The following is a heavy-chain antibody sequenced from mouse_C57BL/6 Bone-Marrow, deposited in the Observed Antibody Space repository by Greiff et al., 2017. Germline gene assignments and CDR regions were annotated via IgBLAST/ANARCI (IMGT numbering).Heavy chain of an antibody. J-gene: IGHJ1*03. CDR1: GYTFTDYE. CDR3: ACSNWIPDWYFDV. V-gene: IGHV1-15*01. Sequence: QVQLQQSGAELVRPGASVTLSCKASGYTFTDYEMHWVKQTPVHGLEWIGAIDPETGGTAYNQKFKGKAILTADKSSSTAYMGLRSLTSEDSAVYFCACSNWIPDWYFDVWGTGTTVTVAS. CDR2: IDPETGGT. D-gene: IGHD4-1*01.